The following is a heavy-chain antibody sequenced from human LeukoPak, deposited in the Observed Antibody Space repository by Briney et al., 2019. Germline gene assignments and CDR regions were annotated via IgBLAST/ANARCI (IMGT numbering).Heavy chain of an antibody. V-gene: IGHV3-30*02. Sequence: GGSLRLSCAASGFTFSSYGMHWVRQAPGKGLEWVAFIRYDGSNKYYADSVKGRFTISRDNSKNTLYLQMNSLRAEDTAVYYCAKVGSSSWSRDYWGQGTLVTVSS. CDR3: AKVGSSSWSRDY. J-gene: IGHJ4*02. D-gene: IGHD6-13*01. CDR2: IRYDGSNK. CDR1: GFTFSSYG.